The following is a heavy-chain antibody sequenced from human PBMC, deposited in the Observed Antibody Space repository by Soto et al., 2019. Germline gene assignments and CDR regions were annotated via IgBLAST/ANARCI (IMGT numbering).Heavy chain of an antibody. D-gene: IGHD4-17*01. CDR3: ADSGTVTTVIYAFDL. CDR2: IYWDHDE. V-gene: IGHV2-5*02. J-gene: IGHJ3*01. Sequence: QITLKESGPTLVKPTQTLTLTCTFSGFSLSTSGVAVGWVRQPPGKALEWLALIYWDHDERYSPSLKSRLTIHKDTSQSPVVLTMTNMDHVDTATYYGADSGTVTTVIYAFDLWGQGTMVTVSS. CDR1: GFSLSTSGVA.